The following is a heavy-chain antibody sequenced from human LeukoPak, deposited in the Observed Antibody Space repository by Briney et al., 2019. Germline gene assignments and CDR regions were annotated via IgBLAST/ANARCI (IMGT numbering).Heavy chain of an antibody. CDR3: ARVTGMVRGVIFDY. Sequence: SETLSLTCTVSGGSITNYYWSWIRQPPGKGLEWIGYIHYSGNTNYNPSLKSRITLSVDTSKSQFSLKLSSVTAADTAVYYCARVTGMVRGVIFDYWGQGTLVTVSS. D-gene: IGHD3-10*01. J-gene: IGHJ4*02. V-gene: IGHV4-59*12. CDR2: IHYSGNT. CDR1: GGSITNYY.